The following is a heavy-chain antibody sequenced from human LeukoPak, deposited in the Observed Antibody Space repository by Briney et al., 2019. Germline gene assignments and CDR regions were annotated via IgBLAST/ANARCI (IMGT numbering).Heavy chain of an antibody. CDR2: VYTSGST. CDR1: GGPLSRGSYY. D-gene: IGHD3-22*01. CDR3: ARLRYGGYSDY. Sequence: SQTLSLTCTVSGGPLSRGSYYWSWNPPPPREGLGWIGRVYTSGSTNYNPSLKSRVTISVDTSKNQFSLKLSSVTAADTAVYYCARLRYGGYSDYWGQGTLVTVSS. V-gene: IGHV4-61*02. J-gene: IGHJ4*02.